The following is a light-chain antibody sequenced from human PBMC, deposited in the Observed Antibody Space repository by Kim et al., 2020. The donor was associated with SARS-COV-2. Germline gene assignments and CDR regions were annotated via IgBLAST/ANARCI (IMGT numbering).Light chain of an antibody. CDR1: NGDVGGFNY. Sequence: GQSLTSSCTGANGDVGGFNYVSWYQQHPGRAPILVIFDVSKRPSGISNRFSGSKSGNTASLTISGLQTEDEADYYCNSYTASSTFVFGTGTQLTVL. CDR2: DVS. J-gene: IGLJ1*01. CDR3: NSYTASSTFV. V-gene: IGLV2-14*03.